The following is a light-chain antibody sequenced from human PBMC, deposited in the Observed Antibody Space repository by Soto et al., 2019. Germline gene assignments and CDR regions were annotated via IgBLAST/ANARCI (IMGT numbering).Light chain of an antibody. CDR1: SSDVGGYNY. CDR2: EVS. V-gene: IGLV2-8*01. Sequence: QSVLTQPPSASGSPGQSVTISCTGTSSDVGGYNYVSWYQQHPGKAPKLMIYEVSKRHSGVPDRFSGSKSGNTASLTVSGLQAQDEADYYCSSYAGSNNLVFGGGPKLTVL. J-gene: IGLJ3*02. CDR3: SSYAGSNNLV.